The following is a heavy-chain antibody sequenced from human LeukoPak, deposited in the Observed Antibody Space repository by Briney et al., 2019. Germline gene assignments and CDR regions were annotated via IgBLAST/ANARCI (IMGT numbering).Heavy chain of an antibody. Sequence: ASVKVSCKASGYTFTGYYMHWVRQAPGQGFEWMGWINPNSGGTNYAQKFQGRVTMTRDTSISTAYMELSRLRSDDTAVYYCAGDVLSDFMQGVRFDYWGQGTLVTVSS. J-gene: IGHJ4*02. CDR2: INPNSGGT. CDR1: GYTFTGYY. V-gene: IGHV1-2*02. D-gene: IGHD3/OR15-3a*01. CDR3: AGDVLSDFMQGVRFDY.